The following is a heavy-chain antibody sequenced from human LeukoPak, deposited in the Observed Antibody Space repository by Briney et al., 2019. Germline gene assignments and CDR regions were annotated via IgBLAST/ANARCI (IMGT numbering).Heavy chain of an antibody. J-gene: IGHJ3*02. CDR2: INWNGADT. V-gene: IGHV3-20*04. Sequence: PGGSLSLSCAASGFTFDSYGMSWVRQAPGKGLEWVSGINWNGADTTYTESVKGRFTISRDNAKNSLYLQMNSLRAEDTAVYYCAREVAVAAHHDAFDIWGQGTMVTVSS. D-gene: IGHD6-19*01. CDR3: AREVAVAAHHDAFDI. CDR1: GFTFDSYG.